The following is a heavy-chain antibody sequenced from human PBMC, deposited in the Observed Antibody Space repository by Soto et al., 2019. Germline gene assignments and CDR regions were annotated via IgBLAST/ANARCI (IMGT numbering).Heavy chain of an antibody. V-gene: IGHV3-15*07. Sequence: PGGSLRLSCAASGFTFSNAWMNWVRQAPGKGLEWVGRIKSKTDGGTTDYAAPVKGRFTISRDDSKNTLYLQMNSLKTEDTAVYYCTTDLDYYDSSGYYPGNFDYWGQGTLVTVS. D-gene: IGHD3-22*01. CDR1: GFTFSNAW. J-gene: IGHJ4*02. CDR3: TTDLDYYDSSGYYPGNFDY. CDR2: IKSKTDGGTT.